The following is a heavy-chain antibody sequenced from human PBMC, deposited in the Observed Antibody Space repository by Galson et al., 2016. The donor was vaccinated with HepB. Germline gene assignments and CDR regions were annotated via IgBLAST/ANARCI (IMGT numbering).Heavy chain of an antibody. Sequence: SETLSLTCSVSGGSISSTSYYRGWIRQPPGKGLEWIGNIYSSGSTYYNPSLKSRVTISVDTSKNQFSLKLSSVTAADTAVYYCARKGILEWGLPDAFDIWGQGTMVTVSA. CDR3: ARKGILEWGLPDAFDI. V-gene: IGHV4-39*01. D-gene: IGHD2-15*01. CDR1: GGSISSTSYY. CDR2: IYSSGST. J-gene: IGHJ3*02.